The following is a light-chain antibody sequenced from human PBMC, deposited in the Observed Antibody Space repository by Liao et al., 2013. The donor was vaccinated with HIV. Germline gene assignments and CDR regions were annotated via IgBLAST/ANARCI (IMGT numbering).Light chain of an antibody. Sequence: SYELTQPPSVSVAPGKTAKITCGGYSIGSKSVHWYQQRPGQSPVLLICQDNKRPSGIPERFSGSNSGNTATLTISGTQPVDEAEYFCQAWDSSAEVVFGGGTKLTVL. V-gene: IGLV3-21*01. CDR3: QAWDSSAEVV. J-gene: IGLJ2*01. CDR1: SIGSKS. CDR2: QDN.